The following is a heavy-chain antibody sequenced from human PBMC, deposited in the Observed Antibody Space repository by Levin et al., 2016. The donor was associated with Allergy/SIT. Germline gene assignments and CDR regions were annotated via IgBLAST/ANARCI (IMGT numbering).Heavy chain of an antibody. CDR3: ARIFYYGSGSRATYGMDV. J-gene: IGHJ6*02. V-gene: IGHV2-26*01. D-gene: IGHD3-10*01. Sequence: WIRQPPGKALEWLAHIFSNDEKSYSTSLKSRLTISKDTSKNQVVLTMTNMDPVDTATYYCARIFYYGSGSRATYGMDVWGQGTTVTVSS. CDR2: IFSNDEK.